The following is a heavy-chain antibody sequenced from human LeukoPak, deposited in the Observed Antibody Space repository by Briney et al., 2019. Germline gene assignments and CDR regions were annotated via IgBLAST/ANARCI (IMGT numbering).Heavy chain of an antibody. CDR1: GYTLSSYG. J-gene: IGHJ4*02. Sequence: ASVKVSCKASGYTLSSYGISWGRQAPGQRLEWMGWISAYNGNTNYAQKLQGRVTMTTDTSTSTAYMELRSLRSVDTAVYYCARVFVPTVTYYFDYWGQGTLVTVSS. D-gene: IGHD4-17*01. CDR3: ARVFVPTVTYYFDY. V-gene: IGHV1-18*01. CDR2: ISAYNGNT.